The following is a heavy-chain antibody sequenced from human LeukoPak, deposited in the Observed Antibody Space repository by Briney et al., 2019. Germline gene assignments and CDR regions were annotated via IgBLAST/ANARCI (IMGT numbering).Heavy chain of an antibody. CDR2: IYTSGST. D-gene: IGHD3-10*01. CDR1: GGSMSRGSYY. J-gene: IGHJ4*02. CDR3: ARSIWFGEPN. V-gene: IGHV4-61*02. Sequence: SQTLSLACSVAGGSMSRGSYYWSWIRQTALRGLEWIGRIYTSGSTNYNPSLKSRVTISVDTSKNQFSLKLSSVTAADTAVYYCARSIWFGEPNWGQGTLVTVSS.